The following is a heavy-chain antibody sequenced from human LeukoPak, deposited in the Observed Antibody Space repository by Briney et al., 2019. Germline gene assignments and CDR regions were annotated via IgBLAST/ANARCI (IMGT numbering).Heavy chain of an antibody. Sequence: IPSETLSLTCTVSGGSISISSDYWGWIRQPPGKGLEWIGSIYYSGSTNYNPSLQSRVTMSIDTSKNQFSLKLSSVTAADTAVYYCARQGELAIDYWGQGTLVTVSS. CDR1: GGSISISSDY. V-gene: IGHV4-39*01. J-gene: IGHJ4*02. CDR2: IYYSGST. CDR3: ARQGELAIDY. D-gene: IGHD1-26*01.